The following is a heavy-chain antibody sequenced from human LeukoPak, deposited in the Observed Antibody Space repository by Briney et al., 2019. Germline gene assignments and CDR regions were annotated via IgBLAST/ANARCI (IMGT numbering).Heavy chain of an antibody. CDR1: GYRFTSYA. CDR2: INGGNGNT. Sequence: ASVKVSCKASGYRFTSYAIHWVRQDPGQGLEWMGWINGGNGNTKYSQKFQGRVTLTRDTSASTAYMELSSLRSDDTAVYYCARERLDSGDFQHWGQGTLVTVSS. D-gene: IGHD2-15*01. CDR3: ARERLDSGDFQH. V-gene: IGHV1-3*01. J-gene: IGHJ1*01.